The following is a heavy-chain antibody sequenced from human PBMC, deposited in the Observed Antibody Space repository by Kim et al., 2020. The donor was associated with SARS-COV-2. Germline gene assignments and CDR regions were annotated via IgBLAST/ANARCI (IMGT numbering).Heavy chain of an antibody. CDR2: ISSSSSYK. Sequence: GGSLRLSCAASGFTFSSYSMNWVRQAPGKGLEWVSSISSSSSYKYYADSVKGRFTISRDNAKNSLYLQMNSLRAEDTAVYYCARGEALYYASSGYYDACWFDHWGQGTLVTVSS. CDR1: GFTFSSYS. D-gene: IGHD3-22*01. V-gene: IGHV3-21*01. CDR3: ARGEALYYASSGYYDACWFDH. J-gene: IGHJ5*02.